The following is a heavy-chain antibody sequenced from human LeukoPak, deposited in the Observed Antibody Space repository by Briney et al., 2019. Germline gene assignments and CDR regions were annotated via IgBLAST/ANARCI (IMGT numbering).Heavy chain of an antibody. CDR1: GYTFIDYY. CDR2: INPSGGST. Sequence: ASVKVSCKTSGYTFIDYYIHWVRQAPGQGLEWMGIINPSGGSTSYAQKFQGRVTLTRDTSTSTVYMELSSLRSEDTAVYYCARDYGGNDGFDYWGQGTLVTVSS. V-gene: IGHV1-46*01. D-gene: IGHD4-23*01. J-gene: IGHJ4*02. CDR3: ARDYGGNDGFDY.